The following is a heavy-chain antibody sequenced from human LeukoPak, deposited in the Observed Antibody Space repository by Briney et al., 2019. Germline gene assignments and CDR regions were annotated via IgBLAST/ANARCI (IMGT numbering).Heavy chain of an antibody. J-gene: IGHJ6*02. Sequence: GGSLRLSCAASGFTFSSYAMHWVRQAPGKGLEWVAVISYDGSNKYYADSVKGRFTISRDNSKNTLYLQMNSLRAEDTAVYYCAREGSTFDYYYGMDVWGQGTTVTVSS. CDR3: AREGSTFDYYYGMDV. V-gene: IGHV3-30-3*01. CDR1: GFTFSSYA. D-gene: IGHD2-15*01. CDR2: ISYDGSNK.